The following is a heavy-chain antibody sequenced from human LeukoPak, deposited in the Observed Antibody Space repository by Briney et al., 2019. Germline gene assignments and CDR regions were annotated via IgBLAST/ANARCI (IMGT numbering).Heavy chain of an antibody. CDR3: ARGFDSSGYPPGCFQH. Sequence: GGSLRLSCAASGFTFSSYSMNWVRQAPGKGLEWVSSISSSSSYIYYADSAKGRFTISRDNAKNSLYLQMNSLRAEDTAVYYCARGFDSSGYPPGCFQHWGQGTLVTVSS. D-gene: IGHD3-22*01. CDR1: GFTFSSYS. CDR2: ISSSSSYI. J-gene: IGHJ1*01. V-gene: IGHV3-21*01.